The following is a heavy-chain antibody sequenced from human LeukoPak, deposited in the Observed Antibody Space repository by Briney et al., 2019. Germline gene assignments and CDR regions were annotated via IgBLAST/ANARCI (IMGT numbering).Heavy chain of an antibody. Sequence: GRSLRLSCAASGFTFSSYGMHWVRQAPGKGLEWVAVISYDGSNKYYADSVKGRFTISRDNSKNTLYLQMNSLRAEDTAVYYCAKDLKQKYYYYMDVWGKGTTVTISS. D-gene: IGHD1/OR15-1a*01. V-gene: IGHV3-30*18. CDR1: GFTFSSYG. J-gene: IGHJ6*03. CDR3: AKDLKQKYYYYMDV. CDR2: ISYDGSNK.